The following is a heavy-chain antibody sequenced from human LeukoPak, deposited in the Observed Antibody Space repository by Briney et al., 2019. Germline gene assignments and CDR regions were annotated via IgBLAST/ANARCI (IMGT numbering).Heavy chain of an antibody. V-gene: IGHV4-59*02. CDR2: IYHTGST. J-gene: IGHJ4*02. CDR3: PSRKLGNDY. Sequence: SETLSLTCTISGGSVSDYYWSWIRQSPGKGLEWIGYIYHTGSTSYSPSLKSRFTISADTPQNQFSLKLSSLTAADPAFYYCPSRKLGNDYWGQGTLVNVSS. CDR1: GGSVSDYY. D-gene: IGHD7-27*01.